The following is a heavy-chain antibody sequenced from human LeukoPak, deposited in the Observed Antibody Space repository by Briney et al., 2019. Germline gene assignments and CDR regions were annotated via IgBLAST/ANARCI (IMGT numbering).Heavy chain of an antibody. D-gene: IGHD3-22*01. J-gene: IGHJ5*02. CDR1: GFSFSSYA. CDR2: ISGSGRRT. V-gene: IGHV3-23*01. Sequence: GGSLRLSCAASGFSFSSYAMSWVRQAPGEGLEWVSSISGSGRRTDYADSVKGRFTITRDNSKNTLYLRIYNLRHEDTAPYYCAKEHLSAYYPSWGQGTLVTVSS. CDR3: AKEHLSAYYPS.